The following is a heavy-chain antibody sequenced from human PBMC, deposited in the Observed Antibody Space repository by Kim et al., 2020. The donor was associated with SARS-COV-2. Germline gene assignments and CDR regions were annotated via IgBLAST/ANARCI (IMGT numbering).Heavy chain of an antibody. J-gene: IGHJ4*02. CDR3: ARNAEEIAREIGLVSGWDLDY. Sequence: ASVKVSCKASGYTFTSYGISWVRQAPGQGLEWMGWISAYNGNTNYAQKLQGRVTMTTDTSTSTAYMELRSLRSDDTAVYYCARNAEEIAREIGLVSGWDLDYWGQGTLVTVSS. CDR2: ISAYNGNT. D-gene: IGHD6-19*01. CDR1: GYTFTSYG. V-gene: IGHV1-18*01.